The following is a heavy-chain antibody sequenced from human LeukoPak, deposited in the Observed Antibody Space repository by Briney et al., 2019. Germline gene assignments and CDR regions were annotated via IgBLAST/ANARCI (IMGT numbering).Heavy chain of an antibody. V-gene: IGHV4-59*08. CDR2: IYYSGST. D-gene: IGHD2-15*01. J-gene: IGHJ4*02. CDR3: ARQGCSGGSCDIGY. Sequence: SETLSLTCTVSGGSISSYYWSWIRQPPGKGLEWIGYIYYSGSTNYNPSLKSRVTISVDTSKNQFSLKLSSVTAADTAVYYCARQGCSGGSCDIGYWGQGTLVTVSS. CDR1: GGSISSYY.